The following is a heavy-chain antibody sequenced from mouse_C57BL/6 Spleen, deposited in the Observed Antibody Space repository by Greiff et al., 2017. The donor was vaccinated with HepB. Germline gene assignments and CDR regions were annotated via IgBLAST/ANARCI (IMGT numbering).Heavy chain of an antibody. J-gene: IGHJ2*01. V-gene: IGHV1-54*01. CDR1: GYAFTNYL. CDR2: INPGSGGT. Sequence: QVQLQQSGAELVRPGTSVKVSCKASGYAFTNYLIEWVKQRPGQGLEWIGVINPGSGGTNYNEKFKGKATLTADKSSITAYMQLSSLTSEDSAVYFCARRGTTVVATGDYWGQGTTLTVSS. D-gene: IGHD1-1*01. CDR3: ARRGTTVVATGDY.